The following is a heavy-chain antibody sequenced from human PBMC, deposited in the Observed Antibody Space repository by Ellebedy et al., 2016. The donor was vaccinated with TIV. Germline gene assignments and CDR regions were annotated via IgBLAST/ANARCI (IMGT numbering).Heavy chain of an antibody. CDR2: IIPIFSTP. CDR3: ARARDYSRGGRYPIYFFDS. J-gene: IGHJ4*02. V-gene: IGHV1-69*13. D-gene: IGHD2-15*01. Sequence: SVKVSCKASGGTSNNYAINWVRQAPGQGLEWMGGIIPIFSTPNYAQRFEDRVTITADESTSTTYMALSSLRSEDTAVYYCARARDYSRGGRYPIYFFDSWGQGTPVTVSS. CDR1: GGTSNNYA.